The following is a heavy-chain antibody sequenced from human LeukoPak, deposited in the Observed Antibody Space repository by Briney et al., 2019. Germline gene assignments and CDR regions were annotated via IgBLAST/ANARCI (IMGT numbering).Heavy chain of an antibody. J-gene: IGHJ3*02. V-gene: IGHV3-7*01. CDR3: ARGDMAFDI. CDR2: IDPDGSHQ. CDR1: GFTFSSYW. Sequence: GGSLRLSCVASGFTFSSYWATWVRQAPGKGLEWVANIDPDGSHQYYVDSVKGRFTISKDNAKNSLYLQMNSLRAEDTAVYYCARGDMAFDIWGQGTMVTVSS.